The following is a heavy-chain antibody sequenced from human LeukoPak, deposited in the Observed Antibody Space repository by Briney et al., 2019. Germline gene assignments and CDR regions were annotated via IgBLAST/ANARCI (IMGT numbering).Heavy chain of an antibody. V-gene: IGHV4-4*07. CDR2: IYTSGST. J-gene: IGHJ4*02. CDR1: GGSISSYY. D-gene: IGHD3-22*01. CDR3: ARERAYYDNSGFALYFDY. Sequence: PSETLSLTCTISGGSISSYYWSWIRQPAGKGLEWIGRIYTSGSTNYNPSLKSRVTMSVDTSKNQFSLKLSSVTAADTAVYYCARERAYYDNSGFALYFDYWGQGTLVTVSS.